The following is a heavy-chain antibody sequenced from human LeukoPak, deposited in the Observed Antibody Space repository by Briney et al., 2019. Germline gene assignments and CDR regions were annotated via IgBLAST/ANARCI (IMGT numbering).Heavy chain of an antibody. CDR2: ISSSSYI. D-gene: IGHD3-22*01. CDR3: ARDLGYDSSGYPGGYFDY. J-gene: IGHJ4*02. CDR1: GFTFSSYS. V-gene: IGHV3-21*01. Sequence: GGSLRLSCAASGFTFSSYSVNWVRQAPGKGLEWVSSISSSSYIYYADSVKGRFTISRDNAKNSLYLQMNSLRAEDTAVYYCARDLGYDSSGYPGGYFDYWGQGTLVTVSS.